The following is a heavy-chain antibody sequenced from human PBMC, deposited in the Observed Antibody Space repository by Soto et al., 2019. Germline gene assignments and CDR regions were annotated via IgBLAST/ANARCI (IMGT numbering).Heavy chain of an antibody. CDR3: NWFDP. J-gene: IGHJ5*02. D-gene: IGHD2-21*02. CDR2: ISPNSEKT. Sequence: ASVKVSCKASGYTFSNFGISWVRQAPGEGLEWMGWISPNSEKTKIAQRFRGRVTMTTDISTSTSYLELRGLTSDDYGGNFVNWFDPWGQGTLVTVSS. V-gene: IGHV1-18*01. CDR1: GYTFSNFG.